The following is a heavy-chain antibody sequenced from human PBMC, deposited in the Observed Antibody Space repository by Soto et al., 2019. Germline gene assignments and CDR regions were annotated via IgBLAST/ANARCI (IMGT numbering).Heavy chain of an antibody. D-gene: IGHD6-13*01. CDR1: GYTFNAYY. CDR2: INPDTGGT. V-gene: IGHV1-2*04. J-gene: IGHJ4*02. CDR3: ARAIARDGSSWYRGGYDS. Sequence: QVRLLQSGAEVKKSGASVKVSRKASGYTFNAYYIHWMRQARGQGLEWMGWINPDTGGTDYAQKFQGWVTMTRDTSITTAYMELASLKIDDTAVYYCARAIARDGSSWYRGGYDSWGQGTLVTVS.